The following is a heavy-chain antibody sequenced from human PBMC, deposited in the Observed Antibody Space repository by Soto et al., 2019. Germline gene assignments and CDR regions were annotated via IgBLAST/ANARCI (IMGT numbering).Heavy chain of an antibody. J-gene: IGHJ3*02. V-gene: IGHV1-18*01. CDR3: ARDRAAAGTGNAFDI. Sequence: ASVQVSCKASGHTFTSYGISWVRQAPGQGLEWMGWISAYNGNTNYAQKLQGRVTMTTDTFTSTAYMELRSLRSDDTAVYYCARDRAAAGTGNAFDIWGQGTMVTVSS. D-gene: IGHD6-13*01. CDR2: ISAYNGNT. CDR1: GHTFTSYG.